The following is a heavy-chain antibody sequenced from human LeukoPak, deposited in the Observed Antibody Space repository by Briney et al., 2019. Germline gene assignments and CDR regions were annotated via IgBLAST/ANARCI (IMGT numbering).Heavy chain of an antibody. CDR1: GLTVSSYG. Sequence: PGRSLRLSCAASGLTVSSYGMHWVRQAPGKGLEWVAVIWYDGSNKCYADSVKGRFTISRDNSKNTLYLQMNSLRAEDTAVYYCAGDYGEHYYGMDVWGQGTTVTVSS. J-gene: IGHJ6*02. CDR3: AGDYGEHYYGMDV. V-gene: IGHV3-33*01. CDR2: IWYDGSNK. D-gene: IGHD4-17*01.